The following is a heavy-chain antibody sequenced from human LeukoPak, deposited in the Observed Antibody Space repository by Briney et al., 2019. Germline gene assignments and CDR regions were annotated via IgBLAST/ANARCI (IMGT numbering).Heavy chain of an antibody. V-gene: IGHV5-51*01. Sequence: GVSLQISCQGSGYGFTSYWIGWVRPVPGKGLGWMGIIYPGDSDTRCSPSFQGQVTISADKSISTAYLQWSSLKASDTAMYYCARHLGATNYYYGMDVWGQGTTVTVSS. CDR2: IYPGDSDT. CDR3: ARHLGATNYYYGMDV. D-gene: IGHD1-26*01. J-gene: IGHJ6*02. CDR1: GYGFTSYW.